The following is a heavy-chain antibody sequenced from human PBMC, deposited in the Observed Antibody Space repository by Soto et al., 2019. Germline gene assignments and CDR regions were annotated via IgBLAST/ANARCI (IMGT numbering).Heavy chain of an antibody. V-gene: IGHV3-33*01. J-gene: IGHJ4*02. CDR2: IWYDGSNK. CDR3: ARPVLGGPRIGPLDY. Sequence: QVQLVESGGGVVQPGRSLRLSCAASGFTFSSYGMHWVRQAPGKGLEWVAVIWYDGSNKYYADSVKGRFTISRDNSKNTLYLQMNSLRAEERDVYYCARPVLGGPRIGPLDYWGQGTLVTVSS. CDR1: GFTFSSYG. D-gene: IGHD2-21*01.